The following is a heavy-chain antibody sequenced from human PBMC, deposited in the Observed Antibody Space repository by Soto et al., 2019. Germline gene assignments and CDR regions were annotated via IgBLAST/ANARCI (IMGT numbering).Heavy chain of an antibody. J-gene: IGHJ4*02. CDR2: ISSTTNYI. V-gene: IGHV3-21*01. Sequence: GGSLRLSCAASGFTFTRYSRNWVRQAPGKGLEWVSSISSTTNYIYYADSMKSRFTVSRDNAKNSVYLDMNSLSAEDTAVYYCARESEDLTSNFDYWGQGTLVTVSS. CDR3: ARESEDLTSNFDY. CDR1: GFTFTRYS.